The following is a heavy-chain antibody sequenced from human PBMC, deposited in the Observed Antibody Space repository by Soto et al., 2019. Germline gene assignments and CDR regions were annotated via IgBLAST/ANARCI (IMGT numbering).Heavy chain of an antibody. V-gene: IGHV1-18*01. J-gene: IGHJ2*01. D-gene: IGHD2-15*01. CDR2: ISASTRNT. CDR3: VRCYCSVGSCYACWHFDL. Sequence: QVPLVQSGGEVKKPGASVKVSCQASGYTYSDYAISWVRQAPGQGLEWMGWISASTRNTDQAQNFQGRVIMTLDTSTNTAYMELRSVRSDDTAVYYCVRCYCSVGSCYACWHFDLWGRGTLVTVSS. CDR1: GYTYSDYA.